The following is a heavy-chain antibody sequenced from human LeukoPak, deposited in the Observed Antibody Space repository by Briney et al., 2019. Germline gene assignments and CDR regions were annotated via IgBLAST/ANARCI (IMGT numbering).Heavy chain of an antibody. D-gene: IGHD2-15*01. CDR1: GGSLSSSSYY. J-gene: IGHJ5*02. CDR2: IYYSRST. Sequence: SETLSLTCTVSGGSLSSSSYYWGWIRQPPGKGREWIGSIYYSRSTYYNPSLKSRVTISINSSKHHFFLKLSFVTAADTAVYYCARGVVVATGFDPWGQGTLVTVSS. V-gene: IGHV4-39*02. CDR3: ARGVVVATGFDP.